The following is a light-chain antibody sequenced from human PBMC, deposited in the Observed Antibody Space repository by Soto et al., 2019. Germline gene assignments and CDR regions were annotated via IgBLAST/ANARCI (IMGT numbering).Light chain of an antibody. Sequence: DIQMTQSPSTLSASVGDRVTITCRASRSISNWLAWYQLKSGKAPKLLIYDASSLKSGVPSRFSGRGSGTEFTLTISSLQPDDFATYYCQQYSLSWTFGRGTKVEIK. CDR3: QQYSLSWT. V-gene: IGKV1-5*01. CDR1: RSISNW. J-gene: IGKJ1*01. CDR2: DAS.